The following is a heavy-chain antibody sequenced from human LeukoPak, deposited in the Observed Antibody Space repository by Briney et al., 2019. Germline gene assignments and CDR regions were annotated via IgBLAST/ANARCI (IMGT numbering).Heavy chain of an antibody. Sequence: SETLSLTCAVYGGSFSGYYWSWIRQPPGKGLEWIGEINHSGSTNYNPSLKSRVTISVDTSKNQFSLKLSSVTAADTAVYYCAGRRGGNSSSHRTPSYWGQGTLVTVSS. CDR1: GGSFSGYY. CDR2: INHSGST. J-gene: IGHJ4*02. D-gene: IGHD6-13*01. V-gene: IGHV4-34*01. CDR3: AGRRGGNSSSHRTPSY.